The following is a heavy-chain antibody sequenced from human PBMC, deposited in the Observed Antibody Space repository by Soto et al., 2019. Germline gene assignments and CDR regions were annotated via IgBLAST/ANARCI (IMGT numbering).Heavy chain of an antibody. Sequence: QVQLLESGGGVVQPGRSLRLSCAASGFTFSTYGMHWVRQAPGKGLEWVAVISYDGVNKYYADSVKGRFTISRDNSKNTQYLQMNSLRAEDTAVYYCAKSVYNWNDGFFDYWGQGTLVTVSS. D-gene: IGHD1-1*01. CDR2: ISYDGVNK. J-gene: IGHJ4*02. CDR1: GFTFSTYG. CDR3: AKSVYNWNDGFFDY. V-gene: IGHV3-30*18.